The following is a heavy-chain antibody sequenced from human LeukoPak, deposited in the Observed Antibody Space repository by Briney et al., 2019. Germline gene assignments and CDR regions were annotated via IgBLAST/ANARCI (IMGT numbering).Heavy chain of an antibody. CDR2: IYTSGRT. Sequence: PSQTLSLTCTVSGGSISSGSYYWSWIRQPAGKGLEWIGRIYTSGRTNYNPSLKSRVTISVDTSKNQFSLKLSSVTAADTAVYYCARERIYSNEAFDPWGQGTLVTVSS. V-gene: IGHV4-61*02. CDR1: GGSISSGSYY. D-gene: IGHD4-11*01. CDR3: ARERIYSNEAFDP. J-gene: IGHJ5*02.